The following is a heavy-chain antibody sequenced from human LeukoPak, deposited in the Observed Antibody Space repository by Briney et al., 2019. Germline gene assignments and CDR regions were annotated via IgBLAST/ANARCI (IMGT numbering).Heavy chain of an antibody. CDR3: ARVKGTCDILTGYYYYYYGMDV. J-gene: IGHJ6*02. V-gene: IGHV1-8*01. CDR1: GYTFTSYD. Sequence: ASVKVSCKASGYTFTSYDINWVRQATGQGLEWMGWMNPNSGNTGYAQKFQGRVTMTRNTSISTAYMELSSLRSEDTAVYYCARVKGTCDILTGYYYYYYGMDVWGQGTTVTVSS. CDR2: MNPNSGNT. D-gene: IGHD3-9*01.